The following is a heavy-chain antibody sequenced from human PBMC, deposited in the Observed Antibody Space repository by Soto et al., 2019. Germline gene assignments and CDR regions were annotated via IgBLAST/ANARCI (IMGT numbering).Heavy chain of an antibody. CDR2: INPNSGGT. CDR1: GYTFTGYY. CDR3: ARGQGIVVVPAAMVDY. D-gene: IGHD2-2*01. J-gene: IGHJ4*02. Sequence: ASVKVSCKASGYTFTGYYMHWVRQAPGQGLEWMGWINPNSGGTNYAQKFQGWVTMTRDTSISTAYMELSRLRSDDTAVYYCARGQGIVVVPAAMVDYWGQGTLVTVSS. V-gene: IGHV1-2*04.